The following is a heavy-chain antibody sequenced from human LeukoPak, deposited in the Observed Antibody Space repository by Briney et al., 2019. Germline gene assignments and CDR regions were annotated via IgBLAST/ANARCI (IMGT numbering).Heavy chain of an antibody. CDR2: ISWNSGSI. CDR1: GFTFDDYA. V-gene: IGHV3-9*01. Sequence: GGSLRLSCAASGFTFDDYAMHWVRQAPGKGLEWVSGISWNSGSIGYADSVKGRFTISRDNAKNSLHLQMNSLRAEDTALYYCAKDSGTYCSGGSCPPYFDYWGQGTLVTVSS. D-gene: IGHD2-15*01. CDR3: AKDSGTYCSGGSCPPYFDY. J-gene: IGHJ4*02.